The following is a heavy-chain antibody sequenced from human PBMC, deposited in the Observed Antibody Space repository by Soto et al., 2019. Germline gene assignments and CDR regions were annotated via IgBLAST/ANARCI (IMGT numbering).Heavy chain of an antibody. D-gene: IGHD3-22*01. CDR3: ARGRNDSPDY. J-gene: IGHJ4*02. Sequence: SVKVSCKASGGTFSSYAISWVRQAPGRGLEWMGGIIPIFGTANSAQKFQGRLTITADESTSTAYMELSSLRSEDTAVYYCARGRNDSPDYWGQGTLVTVSS. CDR2: IIPIFGTA. V-gene: IGHV1-69*13. CDR1: GGTFSSYA.